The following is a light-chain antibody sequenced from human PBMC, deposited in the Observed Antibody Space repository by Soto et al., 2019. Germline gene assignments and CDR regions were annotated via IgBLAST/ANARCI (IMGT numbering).Light chain of an antibody. Sequence: DMQMGHSPSSLSAAVRDRVTITCRTSQGIRNDLGWYQQKPGKAPKRLIYAASSLQSGAPSRFSGSGSGTEFTLTISSLQPEDSATYYCLQHNSYPITLGPGTKVDIK. J-gene: IGKJ3*01. CDR3: LQHNSYPIT. CDR2: AAS. CDR1: QGIRND. V-gene: IGKV1-17*01.